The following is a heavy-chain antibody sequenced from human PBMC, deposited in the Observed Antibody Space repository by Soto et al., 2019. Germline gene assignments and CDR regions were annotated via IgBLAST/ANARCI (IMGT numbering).Heavy chain of an antibody. CDR3: ARDYGSGSYLADPFDY. V-gene: IGHV1-3*01. Sequence: ASVKVSCKASGYTFTSYAMHWVRQAPGQRLEWMGWINAGNGNTKYSQKFQGRVTITRDTSASTAYMELSSLRSEDTAVYYCARDYGSGSYLADPFDYWGRGTLVTVSS. CDR2: INAGNGNT. D-gene: IGHD3-10*01. CDR1: GYTFTSYA. J-gene: IGHJ4*02.